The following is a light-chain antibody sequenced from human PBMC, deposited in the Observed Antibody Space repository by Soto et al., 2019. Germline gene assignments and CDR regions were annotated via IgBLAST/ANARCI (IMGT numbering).Light chain of an antibody. Sequence: NFMLTQPHSVSESPGKTVTISCTRSSGSIASNYVQWYQQRPGSAPTTVFYEDNQRPSGVPDRFSGSTDGSSNSASLTISGLQTEDEADYYCQSYDSSIVVFGGGTKLTVL. CDR1: SGSIASNY. CDR2: EDN. CDR3: QSYDSSIVV. V-gene: IGLV6-57*04. J-gene: IGLJ2*01.